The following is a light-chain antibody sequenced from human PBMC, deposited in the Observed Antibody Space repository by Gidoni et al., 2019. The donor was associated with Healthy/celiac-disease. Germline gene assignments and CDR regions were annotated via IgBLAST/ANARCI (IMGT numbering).Light chain of an antibody. V-gene: IGKV3-11*01. CDR2: DAS. Sequence: EIVLTQSPATLSLSPGERATLSCRASQSVSSYLAWYQQKPGQAPRLLIYDASNRATGIPARFSGSGSGTDFTLPISSLEPEDFAVYYCQQRSNWPLGLTFXGXTKVEIK. J-gene: IGKJ4*01. CDR3: QQRSNWPLGLT. CDR1: QSVSSY.